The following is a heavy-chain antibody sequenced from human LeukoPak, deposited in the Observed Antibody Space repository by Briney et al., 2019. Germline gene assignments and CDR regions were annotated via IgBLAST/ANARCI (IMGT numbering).Heavy chain of an antibody. CDR3: AKYSYGSGTSFDP. Sequence: GGSLRLSCVASGFTFSSSWMTWVRQGPGKGLEWVANINKVGSEKFYVDSVKGRFTISRDNAKNSMHLQMSSLRAEDTAVYYCAKYSYGSGTSFDPWGQGTLVTVSS. J-gene: IGHJ5*02. D-gene: IGHD3-10*01. CDR1: GFTFSSSW. CDR2: INKVGSEK. V-gene: IGHV3-7*01.